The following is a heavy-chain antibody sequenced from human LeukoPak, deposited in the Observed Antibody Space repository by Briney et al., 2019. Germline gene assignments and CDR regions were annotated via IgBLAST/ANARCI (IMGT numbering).Heavy chain of an antibody. D-gene: IGHD6-19*01. Sequence: SETLSLTCTVSGGSMSSSSYYWGWIRQSPGKGLAWIGSIYYSGANHYNPSLKSRVTMSVDTSKNQFSVKLTSVTATDTAVYYCVRVRGYWLVRGYLDYWGQGTQVTVSS. J-gene: IGHJ4*02. CDR1: GGSMSSSSYY. CDR2: IYYSGAN. V-gene: IGHV4-39*02. CDR3: VRVRGYWLVRGYLDY.